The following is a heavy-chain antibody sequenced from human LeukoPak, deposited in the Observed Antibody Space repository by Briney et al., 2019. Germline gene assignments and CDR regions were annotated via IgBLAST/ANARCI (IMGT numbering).Heavy chain of an antibody. J-gene: IGHJ3*02. Sequence: ASVKVSCKAPGYSFTGYYMHWVRQAPGQGLEWMGRINPNSGGTNYAQKFQGRVTMTRDTSISTAYMELSSLRSDDTAVYYCARDLSMTMVVTRDALDIWGQGTMVTVSS. D-gene: IGHD4-23*01. CDR3: ARDLSMTMVVTRDALDI. CDR2: INPNSGGT. V-gene: IGHV1-2*06. CDR1: GYSFTGYY.